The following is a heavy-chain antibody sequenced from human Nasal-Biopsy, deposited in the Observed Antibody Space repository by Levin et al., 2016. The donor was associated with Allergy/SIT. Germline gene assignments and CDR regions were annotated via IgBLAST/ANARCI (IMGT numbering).Heavy chain of an antibody. CDR1: GFTFSDYS. D-gene: IGHD3-22*01. J-gene: IGHJ6*02. CDR3: ARDFDESSPWYYGMDV. Sequence: GSLRLSCEASGFTFSDYSMNWVRRAPGKGPQWVAFISSRSHYIYYLDSVKDRFTISRDNAENSLYLQMNSLRAEDTAVYYCARDFDESSPWYYGMDVWGQGTTVTVSS. CDR2: ISSRSHYI. V-gene: IGHV3-21*04.